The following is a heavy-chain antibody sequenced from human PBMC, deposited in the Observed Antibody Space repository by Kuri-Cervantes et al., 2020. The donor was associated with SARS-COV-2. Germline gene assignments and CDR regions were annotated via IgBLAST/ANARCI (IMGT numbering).Heavy chain of an antibody. Sequence: SVKVSCKASGCTFSSYALSWVRQAPGQGHEWMGGIIPIIGTPNYAQKFQGRVTITADESTSTGYLELSSLRSEDTAVYYCALGYWGSGYPRLYYHMDVWGKGTTVTVSS. D-gene: IGHD3-22*01. CDR3: ALGYWGSGYPRLYYHMDV. CDR2: IIPIIGTP. V-gene: IGHV1-69*13. J-gene: IGHJ6*03. CDR1: GCTFSSYA.